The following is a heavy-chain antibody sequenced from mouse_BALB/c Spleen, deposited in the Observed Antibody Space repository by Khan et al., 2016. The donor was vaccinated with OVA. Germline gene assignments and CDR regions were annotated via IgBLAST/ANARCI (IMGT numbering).Heavy chain of an antibody. CDR3: AVRGRYYYAMDY. J-gene: IGHJ4*01. CDR1: GFNIKDYY. Sequence: VQLKQSGAELVRPGALVKLSCKASGFNIKDYYMHWVKQRPEQGLEWIGWIDPENGNTIYDPKFQGKASITAETSSNTAYLQLSSLTSEDTAVYYCAVRGRYYYAMDYWGQGTSVTVSS. D-gene: IGHD3-2*02. CDR2: IDPENGNT. V-gene: IGHV14-1*02.